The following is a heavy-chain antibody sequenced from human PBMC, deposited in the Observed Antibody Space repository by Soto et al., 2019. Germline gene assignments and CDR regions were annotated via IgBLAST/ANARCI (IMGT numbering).Heavy chain of an antibody. CDR1: GYTFTSHG. D-gene: IGHD5-12*01. CDR3: ARDKLEMATIFDS. J-gene: IGHJ4*02. CDR2: ISPYNGNT. Sequence: QVQLVQSGAEVKKPGASVKVSCKASGYTFTSHGISWVRQAPGQGLEWMGWISPYNGNTDYAQKVQGRVTMTTDTSTSTVYMELRSLRSDDTAVYYCARDKLEMATIFDSWGQGALVTVSS. V-gene: IGHV1-18*01.